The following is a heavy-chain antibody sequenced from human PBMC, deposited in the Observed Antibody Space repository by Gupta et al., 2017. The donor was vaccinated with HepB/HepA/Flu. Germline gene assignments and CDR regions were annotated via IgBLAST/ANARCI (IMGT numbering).Heavy chain of an antibody. V-gene: IGHV3-23*01. CDR3: AKDLWFWSGMDV. CDR2: TGSDTSQ. J-gene: IGHJ6*03. CDR1: GFTIGGNA. Sequence: EVQLLESGGDLVQPGGSLRLSCSVSGFTIGGNAMSWVRQPPGKGLEWVSGTGSDTSQHYTDSVRGRFTISRDNSENRVYLQMNSLRVEDTAVYDGAKDLWFWSGMDVWGKGTTVTVSS. D-gene: IGHD3-3*01.